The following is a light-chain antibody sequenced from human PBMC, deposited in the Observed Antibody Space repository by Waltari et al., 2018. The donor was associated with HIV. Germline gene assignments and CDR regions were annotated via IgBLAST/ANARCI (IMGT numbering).Light chain of an antibody. V-gene: IGLV1-47*01. Sequence: QSLLTQPPSASRAPGPRVTLSCSGSRSNIGGNHVYCYQHLPGSAPKLLISRNNNRPSGVPDRFSGSKSGTSASLAISGLRSEDEADYYCAAWDDSLSGVLFGGGTKLTVL. J-gene: IGLJ3*02. CDR1: RSNIGGNH. CDR2: RNN. CDR3: AAWDDSLSGVL.